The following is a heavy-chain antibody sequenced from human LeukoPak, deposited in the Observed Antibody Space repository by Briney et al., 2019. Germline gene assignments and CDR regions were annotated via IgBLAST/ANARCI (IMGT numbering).Heavy chain of an antibody. CDR2: ISGNSGST. CDR1: GFTFSSYA. V-gene: IGHV3-23*01. CDR3: AKEQDDFWSDYGGG. Sequence: GGSLRLSCAASGFTFSSYAMSWVRQAPGKGLEWVSGISGNSGSTYYADSAKGRFTISRDNSMNTLDLQMNSLRAEDTAVYYCAKEQDDFWSDYGGGWGQGTLVTVSS. D-gene: IGHD3-3*01. J-gene: IGHJ4*02.